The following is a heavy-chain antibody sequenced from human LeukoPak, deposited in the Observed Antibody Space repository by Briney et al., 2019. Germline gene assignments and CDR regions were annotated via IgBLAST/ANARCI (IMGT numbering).Heavy chain of an antibody. CDR1: GGSVSSGSYY. J-gene: IGHJ6*04. Sequence: PSETLSLTCTVSGGSVSSGSYYWSWIRQPPGKGLEWIGYIYYSGSTNYNPSLKSRVTISVDTSKNQFSLKLSSVTAADTAVYYRARGTNRGSGSYYYYGMDVWGKGTTVTVSS. CDR2: IYYSGST. CDR3: ARGTNRGSGSYYYYGMDV. D-gene: IGHD3-10*01. V-gene: IGHV4-61*01.